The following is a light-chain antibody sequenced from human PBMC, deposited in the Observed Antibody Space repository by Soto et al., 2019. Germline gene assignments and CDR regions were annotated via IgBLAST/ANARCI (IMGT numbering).Light chain of an antibody. CDR2: GAS. Sequence: EVVLTQSPGTLSLSPGERATLCCRASQSVSSSYLAWYQQKPGQAPRLXIYGASSRATGIPDRFSGSGSGTELTLTITSLQSEDFAVYYCQQYNNWPQTFGQGTKVDIK. CDR1: QSVSSSY. V-gene: IGKV3-20*01. CDR3: QQYNNWPQT. J-gene: IGKJ1*01.